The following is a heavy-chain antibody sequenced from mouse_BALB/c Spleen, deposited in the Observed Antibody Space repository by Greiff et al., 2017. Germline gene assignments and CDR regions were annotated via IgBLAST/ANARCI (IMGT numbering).Heavy chain of an antibody. CDR3: TRFITTPYYFDY. CDR2: IYPGNSDT. D-gene: IGHD1-1*01. CDR1: GYSFTSYW. V-gene: IGHV1-5*01. Sequence: EVQLQQSGTVLARPGASVKMSCKASGYSFTSYWMHWVKQRPGQGLEWIGAIYPGNSDTSYNQKFKGKAKLTAVTSASTAYMELSSLTNEDSAVYYCTRFITTPYYFDYWGQGTTLTVSS. J-gene: IGHJ2*01.